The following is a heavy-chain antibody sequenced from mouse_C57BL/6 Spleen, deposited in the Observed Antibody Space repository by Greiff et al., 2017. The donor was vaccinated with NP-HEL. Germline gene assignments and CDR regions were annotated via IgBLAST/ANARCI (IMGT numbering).Heavy chain of an antibody. D-gene: IGHD2-4*01. CDR3: ARPSYYDCVDY. Sequence: VQLQQSGAELVKPGASVKLSCKASGYTFTSYWMHWVKPRPGQGLEWIGMIHPNSGSTNYNEKFKSKATLTVDKSSSTAYMQLSSLTSEDSAVYCCARPSYYDCVDYWGQGTTLTVSS. V-gene: IGHV1-64*01. J-gene: IGHJ2*01. CDR1: GYTFTSYW. CDR2: IHPNSGST.